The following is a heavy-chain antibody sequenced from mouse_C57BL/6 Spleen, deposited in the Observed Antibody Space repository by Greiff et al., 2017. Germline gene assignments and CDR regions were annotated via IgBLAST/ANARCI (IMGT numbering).Heavy chain of an antibody. D-gene: IGHD2-5*01. CDR2: ISYDGSN. V-gene: IGHV3-6*01. CDR1: GYSITSGYY. J-gene: IGHJ3*01. Sequence: EVQLQESGPGLVKPSQSLSLTCSVTGYSITSGYYWNWIRQFPGNKLEWMGYISYDGSNNYNPSLKNRISITRDTSKNQFFLKLNSVTTEDTATYYCASSNYWFAYWGQGTLVTVSA. CDR3: ASSNYWFAY.